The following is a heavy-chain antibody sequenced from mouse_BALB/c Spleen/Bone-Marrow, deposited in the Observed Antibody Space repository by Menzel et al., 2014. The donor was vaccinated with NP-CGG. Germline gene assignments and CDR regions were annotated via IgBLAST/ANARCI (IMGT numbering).Heavy chain of an antibody. J-gene: IGHJ2*01. CDR3: VRGNYGNYVDYFDF. V-gene: IGHV5-6-3*01. CDR1: GFTFSSYG. D-gene: IGHD2-1*01. Sequence: EVKLEESGGGLVQPGGSLKLSCAASGFTFSSYGMSWVRQTPDKRLELVATINSNGGSTYDPDSVKGRFTISRDTANNTLYLQMSSLKSEETAMYYCVRGNYGNYVDYFDFWGRGTTLTVSS. CDR2: INSNGGST.